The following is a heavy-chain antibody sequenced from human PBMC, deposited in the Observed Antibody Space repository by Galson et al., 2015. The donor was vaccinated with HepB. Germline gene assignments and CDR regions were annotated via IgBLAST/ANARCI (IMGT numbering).Heavy chain of an antibody. J-gene: IGHJ4*02. V-gene: IGHV1-2*04. CDR2: INPNSGGT. CDR3: ARGGRSYWMLERYYYFGY. Sequence: SVKVSCKASGYTFTGYYMHWVRQAPGQGLEWMGWINPNSGGTNYAQKFQGWVTMTRDTSISTAYMELSRLRSDDTAVYYCARGGRSYWMLERYYYFGYWGQGTLVTVSS. CDR1: GYTFTGYY. D-gene: IGHD1-26*01.